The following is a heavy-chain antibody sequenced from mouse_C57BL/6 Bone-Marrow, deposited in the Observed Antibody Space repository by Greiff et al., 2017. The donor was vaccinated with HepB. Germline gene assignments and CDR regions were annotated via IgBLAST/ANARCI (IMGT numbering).Heavy chain of an antibody. CDR3: ARDSNYVDWYFDV. J-gene: IGHJ1*03. Sequence: LVESGAELARPGASVKLSCKASVYTFTSYGISWVKQRTGQGLEWIGEIYPRSGNTYYNEKFKGKATLTADKSSSTAYMELRSLTSEDSAVYFCARDSNYVDWYFDVWGTGTTVTVSS. CDR2: IYPRSGNT. V-gene: IGHV1-81*01. CDR1: VYTFTSYG. D-gene: IGHD2-5*01.